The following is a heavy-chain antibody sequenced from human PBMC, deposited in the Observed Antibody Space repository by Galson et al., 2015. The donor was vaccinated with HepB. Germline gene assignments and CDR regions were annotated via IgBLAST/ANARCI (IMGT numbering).Heavy chain of an antibody. CDR3: ASLISGRGDLPPH. V-gene: IGHV3-23*01. CDR1: GFTFSSYA. Sequence: SLRLSCAASGFTFSSYAMSWVRQAPGKGLEWVSAISGSGGSTYYADSVKGRFTISRDNAKNSLYLQMNSLRAEDTAVYYCASLISGRGDLPPHWGQGTLVTVSS. CDR2: ISGSGGST. D-gene: IGHD1-26*01. J-gene: IGHJ4*02.